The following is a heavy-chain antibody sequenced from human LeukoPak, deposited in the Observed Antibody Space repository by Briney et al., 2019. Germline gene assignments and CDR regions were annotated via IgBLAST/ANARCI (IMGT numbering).Heavy chain of an antibody. CDR1: GGSISSYY. J-gene: IGHJ4*02. D-gene: IGHD6-19*01. Sequence: SETLSLTCTVSGGSISSYYWSWIRQPAGKGLEWIGRIYTSGSTNYNPSLKSRVTMSVDTSKNQFSLKLGSVTAADTAVYYCARARRYSSGWYQRGYYFDYWGQGTLVTVSS. CDR2: IYTSGST. CDR3: ARARRYSSGWYQRGYYFDY. V-gene: IGHV4-4*07.